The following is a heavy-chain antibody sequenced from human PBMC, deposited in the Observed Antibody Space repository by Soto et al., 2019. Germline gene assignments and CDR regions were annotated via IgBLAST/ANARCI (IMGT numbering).Heavy chain of an antibody. CDR1: GYTFTSYA. J-gene: IGHJ6*03. CDR3: ARGLGTGNYYYYYYMDV. CDR2: INAGNGNT. D-gene: IGHD5-18*01. V-gene: IGHV1-3*01. Sequence: ASVKVSCNASGYTFTSYAMHWVRQAPGQRLEWMGWINAGNGNTKYSQKFQGRVTITRDTSISTAYMELSSLRSEDTAVYYCARGLGTGNYYYYYYMDVWGKGTTVTVSS.